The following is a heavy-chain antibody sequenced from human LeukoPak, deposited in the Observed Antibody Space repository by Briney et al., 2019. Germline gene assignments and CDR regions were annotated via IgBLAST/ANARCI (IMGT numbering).Heavy chain of an antibody. CDR1: GYTLTAYY. CDR3: ARGRTSLTAWFVP. CDR2: IDPNSGAT. Sequence: ASVKVSCKASGYTLTAYYMHWVRQAPGQGLEWMGWIDPNSGATDSAQKFQGRVTVTRDTSLNTVYMELSRLRSDDTAVYYCARGRTSLTAWFVPWGQGTLVSVSS. D-gene: IGHD4-11*01. V-gene: IGHV1-2*02. J-gene: IGHJ5*02.